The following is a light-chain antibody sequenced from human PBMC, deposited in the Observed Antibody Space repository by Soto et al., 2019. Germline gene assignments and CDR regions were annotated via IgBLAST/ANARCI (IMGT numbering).Light chain of an antibody. Sequence: EIVLTQSPGTLSLSPGERATLSCRASQSVSSSYLAWYQQNRGQAPRLLIYGASSRAPGIPDRFGGSGSGTDFTLTISRLEPEDFAGYYCQQYGISRWTFCQGTKVEIK. CDR3: QQYGISRWT. CDR1: QSVSSSY. CDR2: GAS. J-gene: IGKJ1*01. V-gene: IGKV3-20*01.